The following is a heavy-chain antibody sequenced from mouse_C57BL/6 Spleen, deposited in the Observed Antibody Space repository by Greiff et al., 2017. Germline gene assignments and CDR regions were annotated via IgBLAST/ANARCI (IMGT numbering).Heavy chain of an antibody. V-gene: IGHV1-72*01. CDR3: ARAWDGNYYFDD. Sequence: QVQLQQPGAGLVKPGASVKLSCTASGYTFTSYWMHWVKQRPGRGLEWIGRIDPNSGGTTYNEKFKSKATLTLDKPSSPAYMQLSSRTSEESAVHYCARAWDGNYYFDDWGQGTTLTVSS. CDR1: GYTFTSYW. CDR2: IDPNSGGT. J-gene: IGHJ2*01. D-gene: IGHD2-1*01.